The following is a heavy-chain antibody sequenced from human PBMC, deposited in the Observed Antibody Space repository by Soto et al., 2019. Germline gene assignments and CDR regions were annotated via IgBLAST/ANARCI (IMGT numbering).Heavy chain of an antibody. CDR1: GGSFSGYY. J-gene: IGHJ4*02. Sequence: PSETLSLTCAVYGGSFSGYYWSWIRQPPGKGLEWIGEINHSGSTNYNPSLKSRVTISVDTSRNQFSLKLSSVTAADTAVYYCARVGFFPYYFDYWGQGTLVTVSS. V-gene: IGHV4-34*01. CDR2: INHSGST. CDR3: ARVGFFPYYFDY. D-gene: IGHD3-3*01.